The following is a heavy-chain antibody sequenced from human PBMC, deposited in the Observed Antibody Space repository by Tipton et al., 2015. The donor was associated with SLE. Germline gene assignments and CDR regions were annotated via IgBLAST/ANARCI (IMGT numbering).Heavy chain of an antibody. D-gene: IGHD4-17*01. CDR1: GGSVNTGNCY. Sequence: RSLRLSCTVSGGSVNTGNCYWTWIRQHPGKGPEWIGFIYYTGSTNYNPSLKSRLTISVDTSNNHFSLNLGSVTAADSAMYFCARSTFTYGDFDSWGQGTLVTVSS. CDR3: ARSTFTYGDFDS. CDR2: IYYTGST. J-gene: IGHJ4*02. V-gene: IGHV4-31*02.